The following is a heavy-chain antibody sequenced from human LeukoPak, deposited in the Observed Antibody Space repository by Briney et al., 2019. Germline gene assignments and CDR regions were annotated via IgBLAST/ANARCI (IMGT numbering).Heavy chain of an antibody. CDR1: GGTFSSYA. D-gene: IGHD6-19*01. CDR2: IIPIFGTA. Sequence: SVKVSCKASGGTFSSYAISWVRQAPGQGLEWMGGIIPIFGTANYGQKFQGRVTMTRDTSTSTVYMELSSLRSEDTAVYYCARLYSSGLIDYWGQGALVTVSS. V-gene: IGHV1-69*05. J-gene: IGHJ4*02. CDR3: ARLYSSGLIDY.